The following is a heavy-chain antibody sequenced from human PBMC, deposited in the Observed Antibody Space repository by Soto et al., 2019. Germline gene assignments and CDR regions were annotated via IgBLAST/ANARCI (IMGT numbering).Heavy chain of an antibody. V-gene: IGHV1-69*13. J-gene: IGHJ6*02. CDR3: ATGSFTSTGGRIGYHYNAMDV. Sequence: ASVKVSCKSSGGTFSSHSINWVRQAPGQGLEWMGGIIPIFGPANFAKKFQGRVTITADESTTTAYMELSSLTSEDTAVYYCATGSFTSTGGRIGYHYNAMDVWGQGTTVTVSS. CDR1: GGTFSSHS. CDR2: IIPIFGPA. D-gene: IGHD1-1*01.